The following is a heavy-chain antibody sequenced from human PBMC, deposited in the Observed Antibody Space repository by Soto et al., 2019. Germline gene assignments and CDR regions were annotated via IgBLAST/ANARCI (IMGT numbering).Heavy chain of an antibody. D-gene: IGHD3-10*01. CDR2: IYYTGST. CDR3: ARYGSGSHKHFQY. J-gene: IGHJ1*01. CDR1: DRTIIDYF. Sequence: SETLTLTCSVSDRTIIDYFSPWVRKPPEEGLEWIGYIYYTGSTNYNPSLQSRVTILVDTSKNQFSLKLSSVSAADTAMYYCARYGSGSHKHFQYWSQGTLVTVSS. V-gene: IGHV4-59*01.